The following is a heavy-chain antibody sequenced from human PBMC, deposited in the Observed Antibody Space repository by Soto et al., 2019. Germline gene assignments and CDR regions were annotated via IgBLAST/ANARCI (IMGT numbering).Heavy chain of an antibody. J-gene: IGHJ4*02. CDR2: ISYDGSNK. D-gene: IGHD3-22*01. V-gene: IGHV3-30-3*01. CDR1: GFTFSSYA. CDR3: ARGTYYYDSNGDYFDY. Sequence: GGSLRLSCAASGFTFSSYAMHWVRQAPGKGLEWVAVISYDGSNKYYADSVKGRFTISRDNSKNTLYLQMNSLRAEDTAVYYCARGTYYYDSNGDYFDYWGQGTLVTVSS.